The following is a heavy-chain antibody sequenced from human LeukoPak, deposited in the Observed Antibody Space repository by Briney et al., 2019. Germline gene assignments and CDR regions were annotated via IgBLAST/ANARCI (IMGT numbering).Heavy chain of an antibody. CDR1: GFTFSSYH. D-gene: IGHD2-21*01. CDR3: AKGASCGGEFYSLFDY. Sequence: PGGSLRLSCAASGFTFSSYHMSWVRQAPGKGLEWVSAISGSGARTYYSDSVEGRLTISRDNSKNTLYLQVNGPGAEDTAVYYCAKGASCGGEFYSLFDYWGQGTMVSVSS. J-gene: IGHJ4*02. CDR2: ISGSGART. V-gene: IGHV3-23*01.